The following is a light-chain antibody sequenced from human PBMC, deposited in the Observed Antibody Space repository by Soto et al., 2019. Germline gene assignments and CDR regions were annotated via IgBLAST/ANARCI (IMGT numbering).Light chain of an antibody. Sequence: DIVMTQSPDSLAVSLGERATINCKSSQSVFYSSNKKNSLAWYQQKLGQPPKLLFYWASVRESGVPDRFSGSGSGTDFSLIITSLQAEDVAVYYCQQYYTTPYTFGPGTKLEIK. J-gene: IGKJ2*01. CDR1: QSVFYSSNKKNS. CDR3: QQYYTTPYT. CDR2: WAS. V-gene: IGKV4-1*01.